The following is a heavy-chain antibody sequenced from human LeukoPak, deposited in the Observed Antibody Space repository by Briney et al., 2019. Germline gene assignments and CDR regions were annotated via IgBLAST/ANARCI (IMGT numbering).Heavy chain of an antibody. CDR2: ISTAGDP. CDR1: GFTFSSYA. Sequence: GGSLRLSCAAPGFTFSSYAMSWVRQAPGKGLEWVSAISTAGDPYYLGSVKGRFTISRENAKNSFYLQMNSLRAGDTAVYYCAGQARPGSAEGAFDIWGQGTMVTVSS. J-gene: IGHJ3*02. CDR3: AGQARPGSAEGAFDI. D-gene: IGHD2-2*01. V-gene: IGHV3-13*05.